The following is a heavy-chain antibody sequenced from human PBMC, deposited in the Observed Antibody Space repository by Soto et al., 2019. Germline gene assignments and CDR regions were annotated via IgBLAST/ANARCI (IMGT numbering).Heavy chain of an antibody. CDR2: ITHSGST. Sequence: SETLSLTCAVYGGSFIGYYWTWIRQPPGKGLEWIGEITHSGSTNYNPSLKSRVTISVDTSKNQFSLNLNSVTAADTAVYYCARSSVRGWSYWGQGTLVTVSS. D-gene: IGHD3-10*02. V-gene: IGHV4-34*01. J-gene: IGHJ4*02. CDR3: ARSSVRGWSY. CDR1: GGSFIGYY.